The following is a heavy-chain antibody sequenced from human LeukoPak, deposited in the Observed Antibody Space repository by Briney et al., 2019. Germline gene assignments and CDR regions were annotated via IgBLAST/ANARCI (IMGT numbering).Heavy chain of an antibody. Sequence: PSETLSLTCTVSGASISSHFWTWIRQPPGKGLQWIGEINHSGSTNYNPSLKSRVTISVDTSKNQFSLKLSSVTAADTAVYYCARHSYYGIDYWGQGTLVTVSS. CDR3: ARHSYYGIDY. CDR2: INHSGST. D-gene: IGHD1-26*01. CDR1: GASISSHF. V-gene: IGHV4-34*01. J-gene: IGHJ4*02.